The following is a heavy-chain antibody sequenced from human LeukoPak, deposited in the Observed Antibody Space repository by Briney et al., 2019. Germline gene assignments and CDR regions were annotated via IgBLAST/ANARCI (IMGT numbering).Heavy chain of an antibody. D-gene: IGHD3-10*01. V-gene: IGHV4-34*01. CDR2: INHSRST. Sequence: SETLSLTCAVYGGSFSGYYWSWIRQPPGKGLEWIGEINHSRSTNYNPSLKSRVTISVDTSKNQFSLKLSSVTAADTAVYYCARLRMVRGVNHGMDVWGKGTTVTVSS. CDR3: ARLRMVRGVNHGMDV. J-gene: IGHJ6*04. CDR1: GGSFSGYY.